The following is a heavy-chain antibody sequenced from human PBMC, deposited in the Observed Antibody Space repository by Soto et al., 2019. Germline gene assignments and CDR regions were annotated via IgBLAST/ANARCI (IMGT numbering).Heavy chain of an antibody. CDR2: TYYRSNWRH. CDR1: GDSVSSNTAA. CDR3: AKKVNSGPGSQYFDY. J-gene: IGHJ4*02. V-gene: IGHV6-1*01. Sequence: SGDSVSSNTAAWNWIRSSPSRGLEWLGRTYYRSNWRHDYAVSVKSRITVNPDTSKNTLFLQMNSLRAEDTAIYYCAKKVNSGPGSQYFDYWGQGTLVTVSS. D-gene: IGHD3-10*01.